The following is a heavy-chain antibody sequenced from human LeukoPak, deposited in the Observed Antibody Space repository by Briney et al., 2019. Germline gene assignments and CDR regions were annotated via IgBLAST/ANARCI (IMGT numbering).Heavy chain of an antibody. Sequence: GGSLRLSCAASGFTFRSYKMYLGRQAPGEGLGWGSFISSSSSYIYYADSVKGRFTISRDNAKNSLYLQMNSLRAEDMAVYYCARVMTTVTKWFDPWGQGTLVTVSS. CDR3: ARVMTTVTKWFDP. CDR2: ISSSSSYI. CDR1: GFTFRSYK. V-gene: IGHV3-21*01. J-gene: IGHJ5*02. D-gene: IGHD4-17*01.